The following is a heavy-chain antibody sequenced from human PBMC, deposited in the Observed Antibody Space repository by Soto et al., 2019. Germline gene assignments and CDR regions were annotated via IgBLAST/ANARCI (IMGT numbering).Heavy chain of an antibody. CDR3: VRDKSPYSSGWHNRHFDY. J-gene: IGHJ4*02. CDR2: ISYDGSNK. V-gene: IGHV3-30-3*01. Sequence: QVQLVESGGGVVQPGRSLRLSCAASGFTFSSYAMHWVRQAPGKGLEWVAVISYDGSNKYYADSVKGRFTISRDNSKTPDLQMNSLRAEDTAVYYCVRDKSPYSSGWHNRHFDYWGQGTLVTVSS. D-gene: IGHD6-19*01. CDR1: GFTFSSYA.